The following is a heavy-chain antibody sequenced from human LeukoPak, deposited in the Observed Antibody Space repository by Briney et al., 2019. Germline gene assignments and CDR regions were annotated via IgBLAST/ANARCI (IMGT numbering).Heavy chain of an antibody. CDR2: ISSSSSYI. J-gene: IGHJ4*02. CDR3: ARASGWEAFDY. CDR1: GSTFSRKT. D-gene: IGHD3-22*01. V-gene: IGHV3-21*01. Sequence: PGGSLRLSCAASGSTFSRKTMNWVRQAPGKGLEWVSSISSSSSYIYYADSVKGRFTISRDNAKNSLYLQMNNLRAEDTAVYYCARASGWEAFDYWGQGALVTVSS.